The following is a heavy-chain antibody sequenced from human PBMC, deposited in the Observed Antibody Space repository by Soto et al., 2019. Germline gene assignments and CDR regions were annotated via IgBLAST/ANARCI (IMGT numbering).Heavy chain of an antibody. CDR2: IYYSGST. D-gene: IGHD3-3*01. Sequence: PSETLSLTCTVSGGSISSYYWSWIRQPPGKGLEWIGYIYYSGSTNYNPSLKSRVTISVDTSENQFSLKLSSVTAADTAVYYCARDRRDFWSGFYYYGMDVWGQGTTVTVSS. V-gene: IGHV4-59*01. CDR3: ARDRRDFWSGFYYYGMDV. CDR1: GGSISSYY. J-gene: IGHJ6*02.